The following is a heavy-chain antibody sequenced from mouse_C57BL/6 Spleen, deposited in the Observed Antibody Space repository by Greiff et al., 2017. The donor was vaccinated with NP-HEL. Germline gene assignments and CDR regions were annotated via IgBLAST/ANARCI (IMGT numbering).Heavy chain of an antibody. J-gene: IGHJ1*03. Sequence: EVQLVESGGDLVKPGGSLKLSCAASGFTFSSYGMSWVRQTPDKRLEWVATISSGGSYTYYPDSVKGRFTISRDNAKNTLYLQMSSLKSEDTAMYYCARGYYGSSYGYFDVWGTGTTVTVSS. CDR1: GFTFSSYG. CDR2: ISSGGSYT. CDR3: ARGYYGSSYGYFDV. V-gene: IGHV5-6*01. D-gene: IGHD1-1*01.